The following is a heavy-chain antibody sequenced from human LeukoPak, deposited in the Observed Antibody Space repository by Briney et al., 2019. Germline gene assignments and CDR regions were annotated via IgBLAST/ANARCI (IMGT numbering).Heavy chain of an antibody. Sequence: ASVKISCKVSGYTFTDYYMQWVQQAPAKGLEWMGLVDPEDGETIYAEKFQGRVTITADTSTDTAYMELSILRSEDTAVCYCANKKGMYSSSWYLDYWGQGTLVTVPS. D-gene: IGHD6-13*01. CDR3: ANKKGMYSSSWYLDY. CDR1: GYTFTDYY. J-gene: IGHJ4*02. V-gene: IGHV1-69-2*01. CDR2: VDPEDGET.